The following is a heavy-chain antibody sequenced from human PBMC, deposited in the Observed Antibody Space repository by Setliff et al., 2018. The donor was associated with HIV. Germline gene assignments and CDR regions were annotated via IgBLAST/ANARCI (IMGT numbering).Heavy chain of an antibody. D-gene: IGHD6-19*01. J-gene: IGHJ4*02. Sequence: SETLSLTCAVSGVSISSSNWWSWVRQPPGKGLEWIGEMYHIGSTNYNPSLKSRVTISLDKSKNQFSLKLSPVTAADTAVYYCARSGSGWFLSYWGQGTLVTVSS. CDR1: GVSISSSNW. CDR2: MYHIGST. V-gene: IGHV4-4*02. CDR3: ARSGSGWFLSY.